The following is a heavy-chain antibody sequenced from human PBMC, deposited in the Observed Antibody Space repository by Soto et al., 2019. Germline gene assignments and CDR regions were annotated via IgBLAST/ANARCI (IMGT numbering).Heavy chain of an antibody. Sequence: QVQLVQSGAEVKKPGSSVKVSCKASGGTFSSYAISWVRQAPGQGLEWMGGIIPIFGTANYAQKFQGRVTVTADESTGTAYMELSSLKSENTAGYYCARDKGGRGIDYWGQGTLVTVSS. CDR1: GGTFSSYA. J-gene: IGHJ4*02. D-gene: IGHD3-16*01. V-gene: IGHV1-69*01. CDR2: IIPIFGTA. CDR3: ARDKGGRGIDY.